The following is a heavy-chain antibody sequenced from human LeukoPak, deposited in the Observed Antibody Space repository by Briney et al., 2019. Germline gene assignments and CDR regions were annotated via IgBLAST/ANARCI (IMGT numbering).Heavy chain of an antibody. V-gene: IGHV3-30-3*01. CDR3: ARDHYYDSSGYYQPDY. J-gene: IGHJ4*02. Sequence: GRSLRLSCAASGFTFSSYAMHWVRQAPGKGLEWVAVMSYDGSNKYYADSVKGRFTISRDNSKNTLYLQMNSLRCEDSALYYCARDHYYDSSGYYQPDYWGQGTLVTVSS. D-gene: IGHD3-22*01. CDR1: GFTFSSYA. CDR2: MSYDGSNK.